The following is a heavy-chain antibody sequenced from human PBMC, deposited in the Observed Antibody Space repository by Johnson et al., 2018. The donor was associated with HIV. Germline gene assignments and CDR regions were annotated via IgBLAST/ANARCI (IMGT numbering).Heavy chain of an antibody. V-gene: IGHV3-66*03. Sequence: VQLVESGGGLIQPGGSLRLSCAASGFTVSSNYMSWVRQAPGKGLEWVSVIYSAGSTYYADSVKGRFTISRDNSKNTLYLQMNSLRAEDTAVYYCARDRIAVAQGAFDIWGQGTMVTVSS. CDR2: IYSAGST. CDR3: ARDRIAVAQGAFDI. J-gene: IGHJ3*02. CDR1: GFTVSSNY. D-gene: IGHD6-19*01.